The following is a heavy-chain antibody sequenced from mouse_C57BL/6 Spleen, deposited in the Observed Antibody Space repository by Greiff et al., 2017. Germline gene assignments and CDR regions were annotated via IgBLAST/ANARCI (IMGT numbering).Heavy chain of an antibody. V-gene: IGHV1-69*01. Sequence: QVQLQQPGAELVMPGASVKLSCKASGYTFTSYWMHWVKQRPGQGLEWIGEIDPSDSSTNYNQKFKGKATLTVDKSSSTAYMQLSSLTSEDSAVYYCASTAETVCFDYWGQGTTLTVSS. CDR3: ASTAETVCFDY. J-gene: IGHJ2*01. CDR1: GYTFTSYW. D-gene: IGHD1-1*01. CDR2: IDPSDSST.